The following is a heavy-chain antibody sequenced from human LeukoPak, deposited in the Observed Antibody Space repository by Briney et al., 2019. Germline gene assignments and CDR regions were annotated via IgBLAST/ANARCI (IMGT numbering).Heavy chain of an antibody. Sequence: GGSLRLSCAASGFTFSSYAVYWVRQAPEKGLEWVSSNSGGSTYYADSVKGRFTTSRDNSKNTLYLQMNSLRAEDTAVYYCAKDLGSSGWYIDHWGQGTLVTVSS. J-gene: IGHJ4*02. D-gene: IGHD6-19*01. CDR3: AKDLGSSGWYIDH. CDR1: GFTFSSYA. V-gene: IGHV3-23*01. CDR2: NSGGST.